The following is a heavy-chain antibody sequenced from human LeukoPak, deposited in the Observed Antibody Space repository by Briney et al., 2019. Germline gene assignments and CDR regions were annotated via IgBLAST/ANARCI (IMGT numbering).Heavy chain of an antibody. J-gene: IGHJ3*02. CDR3: ARDHSSSSWMDSFEI. V-gene: IGHV4-39*02. Sequence: SETLSLTCTVSGGSISSSSYYWGWIRQPPGKGREWIGSIYYSGSTYYNPSLKSRVTISVDTSKNQFSLKLSSVTAADTAVYYCARDHSSSSWMDSFEIWGPGTKVTVSS. CDR2: IYYSGST. CDR1: GGSISSSSYY. D-gene: IGHD6-6*01.